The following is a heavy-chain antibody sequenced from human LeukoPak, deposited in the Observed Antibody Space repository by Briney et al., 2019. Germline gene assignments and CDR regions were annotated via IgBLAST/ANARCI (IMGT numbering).Heavy chain of an antibody. CDR2: INWNGGST. CDR3: ARAKYYYDSSGYCD. D-gene: IGHD3-22*01. J-gene: IGHJ4*02. CDR1: GFTLDDYG. Sequence: GGSLRLSCAASGFTLDDYGMSWVRQAPGKGLEWVSGINWNGGSTGYADSVKGRFTISRDNAKNSLYLQMNSLRAEDAALYYCARAKYYYDSSGYCDWGQGTLVTVSS. V-gene: IGHV3-20*04.